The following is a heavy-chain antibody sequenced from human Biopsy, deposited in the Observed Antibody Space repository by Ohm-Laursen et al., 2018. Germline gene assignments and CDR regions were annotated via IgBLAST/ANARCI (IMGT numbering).Heavy chain of an antibody. CDR2: VYHDGRA. J-gene: IGHJ5*02. D-gene: IGHD2-2*01. Sequence: TLSLTCAVYGGTISGYYWSWIRQPPGKGLEWIGEVYHDGRANYNPSLKSRVTISGDMSKKQFSLKLSGVTAADTAVYYCARFIVPSLHCSNGVCPIRWFDPWGQGTLVTVFS. CDR3: ARFIVPSLHCSNGVCPIRWFDP. V-gene: IGHV4-34*01. CDR1: GGTISGYY.